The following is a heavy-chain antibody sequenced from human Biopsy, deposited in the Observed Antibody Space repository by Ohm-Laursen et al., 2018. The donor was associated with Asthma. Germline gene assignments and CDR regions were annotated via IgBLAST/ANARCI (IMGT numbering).Heavy chain of an antibody. CDR2: VYWTGST. Sequence: SETLSLTCNVYGGSISSFYWGWIRQSPEKGLEWMGYVYWTGSTNYNPSLKSRITMSVDTSKNRMFLELTSVTAADTAIYYCVRAVRNEQWLAPFDYWGQGKPVTVSS. CDR3: VRAVRNEQWLAPFDY. CDR1: GGSISSFY. V-gene: IGHV4-59*01. J-gene: IGHJ4*02. D-gene: IGHD6-19*01.